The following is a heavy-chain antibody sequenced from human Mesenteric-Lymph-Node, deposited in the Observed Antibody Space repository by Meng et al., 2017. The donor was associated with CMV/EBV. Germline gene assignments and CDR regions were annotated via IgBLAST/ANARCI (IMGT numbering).Heavy chain of an antibody. CDR2: TRNAANSYIA. J-gene: IGHJ6*02. Sequence: GGSLRLSCAASGFTFSNNYMDWVRQAPGKGLEWVGRTRNAANSYIADYAASVKGRFTISRDDSKNSVYLQMNNLKIEDTAVYYCARGGDSGYARLGYYGMDVWGQGTTVTVSS. D-gene: IGHD5-12*01. CDR1: GFTFSNNY. V-gene: IGHV3-72*01. CDR3: ARGGDSGYARLGYYGMDV.